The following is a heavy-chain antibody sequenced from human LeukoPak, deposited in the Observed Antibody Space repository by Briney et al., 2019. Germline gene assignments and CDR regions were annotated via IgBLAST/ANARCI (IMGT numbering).Heavy chain of an antibody. CDR2: TDQDGSEK. Sequence: GGSLRLSCAASGFTFSSSWMNWVRQAPGKGLEWVAYTDQDGSEKYYVDSVKGRFTISRDNTKNSLYLQMNSLRAEDTAIYYCARGGSGYYSTWGQGTLVTVSS. V-gene: IGHV3-7*04. D-gene: IGHD6-13*01. CDR1: GFTFSSSW. CDR3: ARGGSGYYST. J-gene: IGHJ5*02.